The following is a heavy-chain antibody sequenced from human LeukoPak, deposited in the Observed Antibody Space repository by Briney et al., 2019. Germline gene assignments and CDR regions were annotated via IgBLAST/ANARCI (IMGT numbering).Heavy chain of an antibody. V-gene: IGHV3-30*02. CDR3: AKDTALGSIVGAAGYFDY. Sequence: GGSLRLSCAASGFTFSSYGMHWVRQAPGKGLEWVAFIRYDGSNKYYADSVKGRFTISRDNSKNTLYLQMNSLRAEDTAVYYCAKDTALGSIVGAAGYFDYWGQGTLVTVSS. D-gene: IGHD1-26*01. CDR1: GFTFSSYG. J-gene: IGHJ4*02. CDR2: IRYDGSNK.